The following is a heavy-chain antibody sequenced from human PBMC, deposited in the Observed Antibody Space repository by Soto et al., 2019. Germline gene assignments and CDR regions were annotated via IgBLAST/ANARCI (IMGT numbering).Heavy chain of an antibody. CDR1: GGSVSSVTYY. Sequence: SETLSLTCIVSGGSVSSVTYYWSWIRQPPGKGLECLGYIYYSGSTNYNPSLKGRVSMSLDTSKNQFSLKRISVTAADTAFYYFARAEEYTSSSFDPWGQGTLVTV. CDR3: ARAEEYTSSSFDP. J-gene: IGHJ5*02. V-gene: IGHV4-61*01. CDR2: IYYSGST. D-gene: IGHD6-6*01.